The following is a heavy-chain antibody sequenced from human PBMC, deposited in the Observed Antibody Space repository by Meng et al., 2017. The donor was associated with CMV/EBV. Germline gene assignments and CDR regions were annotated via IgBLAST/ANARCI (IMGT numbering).Heavy chain of an antibody. J-gene: IGHJ4*02. Sequence: GGSLRLSCAASGFTVSSNYMSWVRQAPGKGLEWVSVIYSGGSTYYADSVKGRFTISRDNSKNTLYLQMNSLRAEDTAVYYRARDLSIAARPLWGQGTLVTVSS. CDR2: IYSGGST. D-gene: IGHD6-6*01. V-gene: IGHV3-66*02. CDR1: GFTVSSNY. CDR3: ARDLSIAARPL.